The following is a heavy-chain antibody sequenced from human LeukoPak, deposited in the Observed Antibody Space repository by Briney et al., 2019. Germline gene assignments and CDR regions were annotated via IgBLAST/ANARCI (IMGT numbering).Heavy chain of an antibody. CDR2: ISSSSSYI. CDR1: GFTFSSYS. D-gene: IGHD6-6*01. V-gene: IGHV3-21*01. Sequence: PGGSLRLSCAASGFTFSSYSMNWLRQAPGKGLEWVSSISSSSSYIYYADSVKGRFTISRDNAKNSLYLEMNRLRVEDTAVYYCARGGSRSSSWFDPWGQGTLVTVSS. J-gene: IGHJ5*02. CDR3: ARGGSRSSSWFDP.